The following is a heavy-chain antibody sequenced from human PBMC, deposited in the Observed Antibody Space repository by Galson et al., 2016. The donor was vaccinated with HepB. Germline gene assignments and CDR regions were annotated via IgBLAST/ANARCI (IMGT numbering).Heavy chain of an antibody. J-gene: IGHJ5*02. CDR2: IYYRGST. CDR1: GGSVSSMSYY. Sequence: ETLSLTCTVSGGSVSSMSYYWSWIRQPPGRGLEWIGYIYYRGSTYNNPSLKSRLSMSIDTSKRQFSLKLNSVTAADTAIYYCASGFASGKFPYNWIAPWGQGILVTVSS. CDR3: ASGFASGKFPYNWIAP. D-gene: IGHD3-10*01. V-gene: IGHV4-61*01.